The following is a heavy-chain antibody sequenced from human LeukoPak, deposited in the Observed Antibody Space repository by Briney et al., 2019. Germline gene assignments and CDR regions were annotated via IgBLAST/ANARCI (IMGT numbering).Heavy chain of an antibody. CDR3: ARGDGDYVFDY. V-gene: IGHV6-1*01. CDR2: TYYRSKWYN. J-gene: IGHJ4*02. Sequence: SQTLSLTCALSGDIVSSNNAAWHWSRQSPARGGEWLGRTYYRSKWYNDYAVSVKSRITINPDTSKNQFSLQLNSVTPEDTAVYYCARGDGDYVFDYWGQGTLVTVSS. D-gene: IGHD4-17*01. CDR1: GDIVSSNNAA.